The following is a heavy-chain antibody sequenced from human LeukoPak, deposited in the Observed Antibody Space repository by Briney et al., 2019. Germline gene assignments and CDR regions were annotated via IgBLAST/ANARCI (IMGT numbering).Heavy chain of an antibody. CDR3: ARGTGWYPDY. CDR2: IKDDGGDK. J-gene: IGHJ4*02. CDR1: GFTFSNFW. D-gene: IGHD6-19*01. V-gene: IGHV3-7*01. Sequence: GGSLRLSCAASGFTFSNFWMNWVRQATGKGLEWVAHIKDDGGDKNYVDSVKGRFTISRDNAKKSLYLQMNSLTADDTAVYYCARGTGWYPDYWGQGILVTVSS.